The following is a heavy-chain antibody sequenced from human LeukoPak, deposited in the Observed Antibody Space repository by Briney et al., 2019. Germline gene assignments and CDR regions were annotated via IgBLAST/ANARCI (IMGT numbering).Heavy chain of an antibody. CDR3: AKADSNYDFWSGYPFDY. J-gene: IGHJ4*02. CDR2: ISGSGGST. V-gene: IGHV3-23*01. Sequence: QPGGSLRLSCAASGFTFSSYAMSWVRQAPGKGLEWVSAISGSGGSTYYADSVKGRFTISRDNSKNTLYLQMNSLRAEDTAVYYCAKADSNYDFWSGYPFDYWGQGTLVTVSS. CDR1: GFTFSSYA. D-gene: IGHD3-3*01.